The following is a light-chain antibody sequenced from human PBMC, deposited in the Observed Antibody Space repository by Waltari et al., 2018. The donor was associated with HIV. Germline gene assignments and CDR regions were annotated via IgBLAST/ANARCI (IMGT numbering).Light chain of an antibody. CDR1: QAIGNY. J-gene: IGKJ2*01. V-gene: IGKV1-39*01. Sequence: DIQMTQSPSSLSASVGDRVIITCRASQAIGNYLNWYQQKPGKAPKVLIYAASSLESGVPPRFSGSGFGTDFTLTITTLQPEDFGTYYCQQSYSTPPYTFGPGTKFEI. CDR3: QQSYSTPPYT. CDR2: AAS.